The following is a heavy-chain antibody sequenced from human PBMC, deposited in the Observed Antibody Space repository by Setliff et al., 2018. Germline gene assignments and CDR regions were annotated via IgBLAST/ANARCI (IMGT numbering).Heavy chain of an antibody. D-gene: IGHD1-1*01. CDR2: IQKSGST. CDR3: ARLSWNCLRYYGLDV. Sequence: PSETLSLTGNVSGVSISSYYWSWIRQPPGKGLESIGYIQKSGSTNYNPSLMSRVSISIDTSKNPCSLKLRSVSAANTALYYCARLSWNCLRYYGLDVWG. CDR1: GVSISSYY. J-gene: IGHJ6*01. V-gene: IGHV4-59*01.